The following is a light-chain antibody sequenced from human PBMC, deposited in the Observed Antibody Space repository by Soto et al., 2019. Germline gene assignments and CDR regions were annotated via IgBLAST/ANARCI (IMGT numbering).Light chain of an antibody. CDR3: QHTRTTPRT. CDR2: GAS. J-gene: IGKJ1*01. Sequence: DIQMTQSPSSLFANVGDRVTITCRASRGISTYLHWYQQRPGKAPSLLIYGASNLHRGVPSRFSGRGSGTDFTLTISSLQPEDVATYYCQHTRTTPRTFGQGTKVEIK. CDR1: RGISTY. V-gene: IGKV1-39*01.